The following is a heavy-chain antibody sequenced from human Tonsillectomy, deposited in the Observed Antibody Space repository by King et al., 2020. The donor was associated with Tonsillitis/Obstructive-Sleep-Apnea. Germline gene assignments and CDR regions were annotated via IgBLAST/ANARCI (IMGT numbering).Heavy chain of an antibody. Sequence: VQLQQWGAGLLKPSETLSLTCAVYGGSFSGYYWGWIRQPPGKGLEWIGEIYHSGSNNYNPSLNSRVTISLDTCKNQFSLKLSSVTAADTAVYYCARNKSVYRIQLGFYPGGEGTLVTVSS. CDR2: IYHSGSN. J-gene: IGHJ5*02. CDR1: GGSFSGYY. D-gene: IGHD5-18*01. CDR3: ARNKSVYRIQLGFYP. V-gene: IGHV4-34*01.